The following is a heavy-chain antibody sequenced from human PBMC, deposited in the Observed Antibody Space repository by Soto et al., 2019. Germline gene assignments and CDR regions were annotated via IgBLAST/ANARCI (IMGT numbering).Heavy chain of an antibody. Sequence: QVQLVQSGAEVKKPGSSVKVSCKASGGTFNSYTITWVRQAPGQVLEWMGGITPILGRTNYAQKIQDRVTTTADESTNTAYMALRDLISDVTPVYYCARVPGIVLVTTKRPLGASFDLWGEGALVTVSS. CDR1: GGTFNSYT. V-gene: IGHV1-69*01. CDR2: ITPILGRT. CDR3: ARVPGIVLVTTKRPLGASFDL. D-gene: IGHD2-8*02. J-gene: IGHJ5*02.